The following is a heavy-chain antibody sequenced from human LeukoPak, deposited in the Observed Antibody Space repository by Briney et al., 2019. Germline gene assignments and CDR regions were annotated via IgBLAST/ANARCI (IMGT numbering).Heavy chain of an antibody. CDR1: GGSISSYY. D-gene: IGHD6-13*01. J-gene: IGHJ3*02. CDR2: IYYSGST. Sequence: PSETLSLTCTVSGGSISSYYWSWIRQPPGKGLEWIGYIYYSGSTNYNPSLKSRVTISVDTSKNQFSLKLSSVTAADTAVYYCAREGIGNAFDIWAKGQWSPSLQ. CDR3: AREGIGNAFDI. V-gene: IGHV4-59*01.